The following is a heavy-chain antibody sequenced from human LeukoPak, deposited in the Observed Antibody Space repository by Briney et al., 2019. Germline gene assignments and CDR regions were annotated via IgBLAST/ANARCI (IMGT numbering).Heavy chain of an antibody. J-gene: IGHJ6*03. CDR2: IWYDGSNK. Sequence: PGGSLRLSCAASGFTFSSYGMHWVRQAPGKGLEWVAVIWYDGSNKYYADSVKGRFTISRDNSKNTLYLQMNSLRAEDTAVYYCARDGGIAAAKDYYYYMDVWGKGTTVTVSS. CDR1: GFTFSSYG. D-gene: IGHD6-13*01. CDR3: ARDGGIAAAKDYYYYMDV. V-gene: IGHV3-33*08.